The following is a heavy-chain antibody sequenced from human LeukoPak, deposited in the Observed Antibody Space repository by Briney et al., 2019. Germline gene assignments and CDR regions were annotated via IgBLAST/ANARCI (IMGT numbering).Heavy chain of an antibody. CDR1: EYTFTSYS. D-gene: IGHD2-15*01. Sequence: ASVKVSCKASEYTFTSYSMNWVRQAPGQGLEWMGWISANNGNTNYVQKLRGRVTMTTDTSTTTAYMELRSLRSDDTAVYYCARGDVVGNGMDVWGQGTTVTVSS. V-gene: IGHV1-18*01. J-gene: IGHJ6*02. CDR3: ARGDVVGNGMDV. CDR2: ISANNGNT.